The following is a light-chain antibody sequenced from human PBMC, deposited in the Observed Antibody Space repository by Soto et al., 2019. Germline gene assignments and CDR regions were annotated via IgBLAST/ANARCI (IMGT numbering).Light chain of an antibody. Sequence: QSVLTQPASVSGSPGQSITISCTGTSSDVGGYNFASWYQQHPGKAPKLMIYEVTDRPSGVSNRFSGSKSGSTASLTISGLQAEDEADYYCSSYTSRNTLAFGGGTKLTVL. CDR1: SSDVGGYNF. CDR2: EVT. J-gene: IGLJ2*01. V-gene: IGLV2-14*01. CDR3: SSYTSRNTLA.